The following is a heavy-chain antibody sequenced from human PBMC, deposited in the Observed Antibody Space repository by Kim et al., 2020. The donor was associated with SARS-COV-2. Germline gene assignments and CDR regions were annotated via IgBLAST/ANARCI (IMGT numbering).Heavy chain of an antibody. D-gene: IGHD3-9*01. CDR3: ARGLRYFDWAHIDY. CDR2: INHSGST. J-gene: IGHJ4*02. CDR1: GGSFSGYY. Sequence: SETLSLTCAVYGGSFSGYYWSWIRQPPGKGLEWIGEINHSGSTNYNPSLKSRVTISVDTSKNQFSLKLSSVTAADTAVYYCARGLRYFDWAHIDYWGQGTLVTVSS. V-gene: IGHV4-34*01.